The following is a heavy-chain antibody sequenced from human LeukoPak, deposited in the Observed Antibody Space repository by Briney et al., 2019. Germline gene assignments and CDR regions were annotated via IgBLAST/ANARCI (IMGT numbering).Heavy chain of an antibody. CDR2: IISEADGYAT. CDR3: STAVRTRFDY. J-gene: IGHJ4*02. D-gene: IGHD1-1*01. CDR1: GFTFSGAH. V-gene: IGHV3-73*01. Sequence: QSGGSLKLSCAASGFTFSGAHMHWVRQASGKGLEWVGRIISEADGYATAYAASMKGRFTISRDDSKNTAYLQMSSLKTEDTAVYFCSTAVRTRFDYWGQGILVTVSS.